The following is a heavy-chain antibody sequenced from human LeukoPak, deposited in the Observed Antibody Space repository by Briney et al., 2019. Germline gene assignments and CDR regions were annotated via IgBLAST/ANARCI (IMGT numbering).Heavy chain of an antibody. J-gene: IGHJ4*02. Sequence: ASVTVSFTASGYSFTNYGISWVRQAPGQGLEWMGWISGYNGNTNYAQKFQGRVTMTTDTSTSTAYMEVRSLRSDDTAVYYCARNVGVDMVFDYWGQGTLVTVSS. V-gene: IGHV1-18*01. CDR3: ARNVGVDMVFDY. CDR1: GYSFTNYG. D-gene: IGHD5-24*01. CDR2: ISGYNGNT.